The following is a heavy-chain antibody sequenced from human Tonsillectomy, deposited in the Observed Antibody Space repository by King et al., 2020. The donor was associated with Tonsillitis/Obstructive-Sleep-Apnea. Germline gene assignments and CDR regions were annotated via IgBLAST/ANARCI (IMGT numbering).Heavy chain of an antibody. D-gene: IGHD2-21*02. V-gene: IGHV5-10-1*03. CDR2: INLSDSIT. CDR3: ARFSGAFCCGDCYSDDYCYFVL. CDR1: GYSFTSYW. Sequence: VQLVESGAEVKKPGESLRVSCKGSGYSFTSYWISWVRQMPGKGLEWMGGINLSDSITNNTRSFQGHVTISADKSIRTAYLQWSSLKASDTAMYYCARFSGAFCCGDCYSDDYCYFVLWGRGTLVTVSS. J-gene: IGHJ2*01.